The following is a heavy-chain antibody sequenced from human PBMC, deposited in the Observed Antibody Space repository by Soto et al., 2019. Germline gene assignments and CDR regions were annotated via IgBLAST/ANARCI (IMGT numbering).Heavy chain of an antibody. D-gene: IGHD3-22*01. V-gene: IGHV1-3*01. J-gene: IGHJ6*02. CDR3: ARDPNDSSAYYHHYYYGMDV. CDR2: INAGNGNT. CDR1: GYTFTSYG. Sequence: GASVKVSCKASGYTFTSYGIHWVRQAPGQRLEWTGWINAGNGNTKYSEKFQGRVTITRDTSASTAYLGLSSLRSEDTAVYYCARDPNDSSAYYHHYYYGMDVWGQGTTVTVSS.